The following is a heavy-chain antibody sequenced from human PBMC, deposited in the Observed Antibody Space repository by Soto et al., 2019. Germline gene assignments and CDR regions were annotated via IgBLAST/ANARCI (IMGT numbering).Heavy chain of an antibody. CDR1: GYSISSSNW. CDR3: ARDFGDLGDFWSGYYREQQSYYYYYGMDV. CDR2: IYYSGTT. J-gene: IGHJ6*02. Sequence: SETLSLTCAVSGYSISSSNWWGWIRQPPGKGLEWIGYIYYSGTTYYNPSLKSRVTMSVDTSKNQFSLKLTSVTAVDTAVYYCARDFGDLGDFWSGYYREQQSYYYYYGMDVWGQGTTVT. D-gene: IGHD3-3*01. V-gene: IGHV4-28*03.